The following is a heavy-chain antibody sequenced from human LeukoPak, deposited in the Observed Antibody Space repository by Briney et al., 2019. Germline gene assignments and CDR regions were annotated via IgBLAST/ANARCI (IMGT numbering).Heavy chain of an antibody. Sequence: GGSLRLSCAASGFSFSNYWVHWVRQAPGKGLVWVSRINRGGSTTKYADSVKGRFTVSRDNAKNTLNLQMNSLRAEDTAVYYCARDKKSGESSEIDYWGQGTLVTVSS. CDR1: GFSFSNYW. V-gene: IGHV3-74*03. CDR2: INRGGSTT. J-gene: IGHJ4*02. D-gene: IGHD3-10*01. CDR3: ARDKKSGESSEIDY.